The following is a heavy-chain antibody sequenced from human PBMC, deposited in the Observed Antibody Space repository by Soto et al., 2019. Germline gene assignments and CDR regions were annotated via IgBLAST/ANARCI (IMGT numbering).Heavy chain of an antibody. CDR1: GGSISSGDYY. CDR2: IYYSGST. V-gene: IGHV4-30-4*01. Sequence: QVQLRESGPGLVKPSQTLSLTCTVSGGSISSGDYYWSWIRQPPGKGLEWIGYIYYSGSTYYNPSLKSRVAISVDTSKNQFSLKLSSVTAADTAVYYCARERPDGARLDPWGQGTLVTVSS. D-gene: IGHD6-6*01. CDR3: ARERPDGARLDP. J-gene: IGHJ5*02.